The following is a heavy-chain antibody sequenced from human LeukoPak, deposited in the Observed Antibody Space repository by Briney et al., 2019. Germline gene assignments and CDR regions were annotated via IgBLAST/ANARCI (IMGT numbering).Heavy chain of an antibody. Sequence: GGSLRLSCAASGFTFSSYSMNWVRQAPGKGLEWVSAISGSGGNTYYADSVKGRFTISRDNSRNTLYLQMNSLRAEDTAVYYCAKASDSSGYQLFDYWGQGTLVTVSS. D-gene: IGHD3-22*01. V-gene: IGHV3-23*01. J-gene: IGHJ4*02. CDR2: ISGSGGNT. CDR3: AKASDSSGYQLFDY. CDR1: GFTFSSYS.